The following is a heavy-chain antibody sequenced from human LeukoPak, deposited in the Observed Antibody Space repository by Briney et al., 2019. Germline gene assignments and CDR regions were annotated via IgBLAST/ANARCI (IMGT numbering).Heavy chain of an antibody. V-gene: IGHV3-21*01. J-gene: IGHJ6*02. D-gene: IGHD2-2*01. Sequence: GGSLRLSCAASGFTFSSYSMNWVRQAPGKGLEWVSSIRSSSSYIYYADSVKGRFTISRDNAKNSLYLQMNSLRAEDTAVYYCARGPGAPTYSSGMDIWGQGTTVTVSS. CDR2: IRSSSSYI. CDR1: GFTFSSYS. CDR3: ARGPGAPTYSSGMDI.